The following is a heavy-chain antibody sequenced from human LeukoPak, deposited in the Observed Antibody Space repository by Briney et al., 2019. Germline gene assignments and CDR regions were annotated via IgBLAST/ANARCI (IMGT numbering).Heavy chain of an antibody. D-gene: IGHD3-3*01. CDR1: GYSFTSYW. V-gene: IGHV5-51*01. J-gene: IGHJ4*02. CDR3: ARYLSDYDFWSGYYHLYYFDY. CDR2: IYPGDSDT. Sequence: GESLKTSCKGSGYSFTSYWIGWVRQMPGKGLEWMGIIYPGDSDTRYSPSFQGQVTISADKSISTAYLQWSSLKASDTAMYYCARYLSDYDFWSGYYHLYYFDYWGQGTLVTVSS.